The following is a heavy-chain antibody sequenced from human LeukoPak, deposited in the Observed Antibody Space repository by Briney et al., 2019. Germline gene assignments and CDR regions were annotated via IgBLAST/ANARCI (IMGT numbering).Heavy chain of an antibody. CDR3: ATFGEFKY. D-gene: IGHD3-10*01. V-gene: IGHV3-48*03. CDR1: GFTFSSYE. J-gene: IGHJ4*02. CDR2: ISSSGSTI. Sequence: GGSLRLSCAASGFTFSSYEMNWVRQAPGKGLEWVSYISSSGSTIYYADSVKGRFTISRDNSKNTLYLQMNSLRAEDTAAYYCATFGEFKYWGQGTLVTVSS.